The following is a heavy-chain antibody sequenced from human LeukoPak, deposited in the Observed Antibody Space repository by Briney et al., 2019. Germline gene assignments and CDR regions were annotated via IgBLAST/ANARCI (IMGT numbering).Heavy chain of an antibody. V-gene: IGHV1-69*13. J-gene: IGHJ3*02. CDR2: IIPIFGTA. Sequence: SVKVSCKASGGTFSSYAISWVRQAPGQGLEWMGGIIPIFGTANYAQKFQGRVTITADESTSTAYMELSSLRSEDTAVYYCARGGCADCSGGGDAFDIWGQGTMVTVSS. CDR3: ARGGCADCSGGGDAFDI. D-gene: IGHD2-15*01. CDR1: GGTFSSYA.